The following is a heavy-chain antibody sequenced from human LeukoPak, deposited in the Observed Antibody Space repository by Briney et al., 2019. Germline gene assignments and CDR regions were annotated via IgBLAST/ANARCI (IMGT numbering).Heavy chain of an antibody. CDR2: INYSGST. Sequence: SETLSLTCTVSGGSISSYYWSWIRQPPGKGLEWIGYINYSGSTNYNPSLKSRVTISVDTSTNQFFLKLRSVTAADTAVYYCARQDSSGWYYDRYFDYWGQGTLVTVSS. D-gene: IGHD6-19*01. V-gene: IGHV4-59*08. CDR1: GGSISSYY. CDR3: ARQDSSGWYYDRYFDY. J-gene: IGHJ4*02.